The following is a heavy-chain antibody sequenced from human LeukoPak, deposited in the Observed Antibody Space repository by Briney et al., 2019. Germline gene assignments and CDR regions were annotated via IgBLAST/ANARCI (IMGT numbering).Heavy chain of an antibody. V-gene: IGHV3-23*01. D-gene: IGHD5-18*01. J-gene: IGHJ3*02. CDR2: ISGSGGST. CDR3: AKDRLDTAMASDDAFDI. Sequence: GGSLRLSCAASAFTFSNYWMSWVRQAPGKGLEWVSAISGSGGSTYYADSVKGRFTISRDNSKNTLYLQMNSLRAEDTAVYYRAKDRLDTAMASDDAFDIWGQGTMVTVSS. CDR1: AFTFSNYW.